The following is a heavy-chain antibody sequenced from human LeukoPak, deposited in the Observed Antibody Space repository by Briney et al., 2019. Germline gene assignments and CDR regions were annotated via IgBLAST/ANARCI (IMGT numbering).Heavy chain of an antibody. D-gene: IGHD3-10*01. J-gene: IGHJ4*02. CDR3: ARLKKERFGELFSRLTSTPRYHFDY. CDR2: INHSGST. Sequence: SETLSLTCAVYGGSFSGYYWSWIRQPPGKGLEWIGEINHSGSTNYNPSLKSRVTISVDTSKNQFSLKLSSLTAADTAVYYCARLKKERFGELFSRLTSTPRYHFDYWGQGTQVTVSS. V-gene: IGHV4-34*01. CDR1: GGSFSGYY.